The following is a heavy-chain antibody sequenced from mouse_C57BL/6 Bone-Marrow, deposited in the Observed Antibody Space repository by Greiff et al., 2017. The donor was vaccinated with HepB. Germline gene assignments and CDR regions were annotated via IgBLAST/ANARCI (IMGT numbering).Heavy chain of an antibody. J-gene: IGHJ3*01. Sequence: EVMLVESGGGLVQPKGSLKLSCAASGFSFNTYAMNWVRQAPGKGLEWVARIRSKSNNYATYYADSVKDRFTISRDDSESMLYLQMNNLKTEDTAMYYCVRPYDYDGFAYWGQGTLVTVSA. V-gene: IGHV10-1*01. CDR1: GFSFNTYA. CDR2: IRSKSNNYAT. D-gene: IGHD2-4*01. CDR3: VRPYDYDGFAY.